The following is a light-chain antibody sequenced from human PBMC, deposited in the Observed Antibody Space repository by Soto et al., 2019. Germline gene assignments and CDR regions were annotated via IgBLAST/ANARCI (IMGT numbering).Light chain of an antibody. J-gene: IGLJ1*01. V-gene: IGLV2-14*03. Sequence: QSVLDQPAPLSGSPGQSITLSCTGTSSDVGGYNYVSWYQQHPGKAPKLMISDVTNRPSGVSNRFSASKSGNTASLTISGLQAEDEAEYYCSSYTSSTTFVFGTGTRSPS. CDR3: SSYTSSTTFV. CDR2: DVT. CDR1: SSDVGGYNY.